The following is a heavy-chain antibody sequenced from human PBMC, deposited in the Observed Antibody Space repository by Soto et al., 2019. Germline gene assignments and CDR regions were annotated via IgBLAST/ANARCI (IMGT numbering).Heavy chain of an antibody. Sequence: EVHLLESGGGLAQPGGSLRLSCAASGFTFSDYGMSWVRQAPGKGLEWVSSLSASGDNTYYADSVKGRFTISRDNSKNQLFLQMNSLGAEDTAVYYCANIGQWRGLDVWGQGTMVTVSS. D-gene: IGHD2-15*01. CDR1: GFTFSDYG. CDR3: ANIGQWRGLDV. J-gene: IGHJ3*01. CDR2: LSASGDNT. V-gene: IGHV3-23*01.